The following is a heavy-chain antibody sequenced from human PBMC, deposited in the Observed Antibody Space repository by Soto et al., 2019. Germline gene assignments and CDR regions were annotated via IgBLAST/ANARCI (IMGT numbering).Heavy chain of an antibody. CDR1: GASVSSHS. V-gene: IGHV4-59*02. Sequence: ETLTLTCSVTGASVSSHSWSWIRQSPGKGLEWIGYIHYSGGTNYTPSLRSRVTISVETSKNQLSLNLTSLTAADTAVYYCARGGTSGSAVYNWFDPWGQGTLVTVSS. D-gene: IGHD3-10*01. CDR3: ARGGTSGSAVYNWFDP. J-gene: IGHJ5*02. CDR2: IHYSGGT.